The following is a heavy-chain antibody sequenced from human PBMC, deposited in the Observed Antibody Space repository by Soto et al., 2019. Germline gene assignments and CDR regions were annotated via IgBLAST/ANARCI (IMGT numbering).Heavy chain of an antibody. CDR1: GYSISSGYY. CDR2: IYHSGST. CDR3: ARILRYSSSSGTDYYYGMDV. V-gene: IGHV4-38-2*01. D-gene: IGHD6-6*01. Sequence: SETLSLTCAVSGYSISSGYYWGWIRQPPGKGLEWIGSIYHSGSTYYNPSLKSRVTISVDTSKNQFSLKLGSVTAADTAVYYCARILRYSSSSGTDYYYGMDVWGQGTTVTVSS. J-gene: IGHJ6*02.